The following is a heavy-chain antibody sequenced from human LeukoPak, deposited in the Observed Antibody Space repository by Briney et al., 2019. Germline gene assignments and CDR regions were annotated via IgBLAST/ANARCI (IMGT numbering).Heavy chain of an antibody. CDR2: IKQDGSEK. CDR3: ARPLKGRLGPIDY. V-gene: IGHV3-7*03. D-gene: IGHD6-25*01. J-gene: IGHJ4*02. CDR1: GFTFSSYW. Sequence: GGSLRLSCAASGFTFSSYWMSWVRQAPGKGLEWVANIKQDGSEKYYVDSVKGRFTISRDNAKNSLYLQMSSLKASDTAMYYCARPLKGRLGPIDYWGQGTLVTVSS.